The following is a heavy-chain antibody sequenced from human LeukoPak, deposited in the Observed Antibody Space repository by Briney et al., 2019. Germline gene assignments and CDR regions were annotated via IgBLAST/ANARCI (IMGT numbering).Heavy chain of an antibody. V-gene: IGHV4-61*02. CDR2: IYTSGST. Sequence: SETLSLTCTVFGGSISSGSYYWSWIRQPAGKGLEWIGRIYTSGSTYYNPSLKSRVTISVDTSKNQFSLKLSSVTAADTAVYYCARGRYSSSLDYWGQGTLVTVSS. D-gene: IGHD6-13*01. J-gene: IGHJ4*02. CDR1: GGSISSGSYY. CDR3: ARGRYSSSLDY.